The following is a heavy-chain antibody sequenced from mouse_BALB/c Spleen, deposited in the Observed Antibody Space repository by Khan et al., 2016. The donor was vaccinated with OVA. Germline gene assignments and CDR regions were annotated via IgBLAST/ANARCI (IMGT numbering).Heavy chain of an antibody. CDR1: GFTFSSFG. V-gene: IGHV5-17*02. CDR2: ISSGSSTI. J-gene: IGHJ4*01. D-gene: IGHD1-1*01. Sequence: EVELVESGGGLVQPGGSRKLSCAASGFTFSSFGMHWVRQAPEKGLEWVAFISSGSSTIYYADTVKGRFTISRDKPKNTLFLQMTSLRSEDTAMYYYARDYGWVMDYWGQGTSVTVSS. CDR3: ARDYGWVMDY.